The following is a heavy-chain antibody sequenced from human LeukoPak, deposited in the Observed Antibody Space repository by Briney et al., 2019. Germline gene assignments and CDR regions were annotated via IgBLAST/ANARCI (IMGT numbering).Heavy chain of an antibody. D-gene: IGHD3-22*01. Sequence: AGGSLRLSCAASGFTFDDYAMHWVRQAPGKGLEWVSGISWNSGSIGYADSVKGRFNISRDNAKNSLYLQMNSLRAEYMALYYCAKDLYYYDSSLFDYWGQGTLVTVSS. CDR1: GFTFDDYA. V-gene: IGHV3-9*03. CDR3: AKDLYYYDSSLFDY. CDR2: ISWNSGSI. J-gene: IGHJ4*02.